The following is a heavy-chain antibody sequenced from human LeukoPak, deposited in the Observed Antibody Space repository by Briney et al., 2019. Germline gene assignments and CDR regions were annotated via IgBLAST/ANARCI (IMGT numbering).Heavy chain of an antibody. CDR1: GYSITSDYY. V-gene: IGHV4-38-2*02. Sequence: PSETLSLTCTVSGYSITSDYYWGWIRQPPGKGLEWIGAMYHSGSTYYNPSLKSRVTISVDTSKNQFSLKLSSVTAADTAVYYCARVVVSYSYYMDVWGKGTTVTVSS. CDR2: MYHSGST. J-gene: IGHJ6*03. D-gene: IGHD2-15*01. CDR3: ARVVVSYSYYMDV.